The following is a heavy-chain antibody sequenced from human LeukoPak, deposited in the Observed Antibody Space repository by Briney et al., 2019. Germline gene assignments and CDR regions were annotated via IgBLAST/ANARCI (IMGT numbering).Heavy chain of an antibody. V-gene: IGHV3-23*01. D-gene: IGHD2-15*01. Sequence: GGSLRLSCAASGFSFNTYAMNWVRQAPGKGLEWVSTITGSGDDTYYADSARGRFTISRDNSKNTLYLQMNTLRVEDTAVYYCAKGSVVADIYFDSWGQGTLATVSS. CDR2: ITGSGDDT. CDR1: GFSFNTYA. J-gene: IGHJ4*02. CDR3: AKGSVVADIYFDS.